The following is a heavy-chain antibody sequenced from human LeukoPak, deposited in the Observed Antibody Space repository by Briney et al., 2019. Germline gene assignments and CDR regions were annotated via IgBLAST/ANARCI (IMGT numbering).Heavy chain of an antibody. V-gene: IGHV3-23*01. D-gene: IGHD3-22*01. CDR3: AKLVLGPNYYDSSGYSSSVDY. Sequence: PGRSLRLSCAASGFTFSSYAMSWVRQAPGKGLEWVSAISGSGGSTYYADSVKGRFTISRDNSKNTLYLQMNSLRAEDTAVYYCAKLVLGPNYYDSSGYSSSVDYWGQGTLVTVSS. J-gene: IGHJ4*02. CDR2: ISGSGGST. CDR1: GFTFSSYA.